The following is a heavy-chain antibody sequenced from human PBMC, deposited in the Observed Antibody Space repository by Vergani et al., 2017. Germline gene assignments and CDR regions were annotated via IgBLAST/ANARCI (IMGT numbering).Heavy chain of an antibody. V-gene: IGHV3-9*01. D-gene: IGHD6-13*01. CDR2: INWNSDSI. CDR1: GFTFDDYA. CDR3: VKDIAASGKYWYLDL. J-gene: IGHJ2*01. Sequence: EVQLVESGGGLVQPGRSLRLSCAASGFTFDDYAMHWVRQAPGKGLEWVSGINWNSDSIAYADSVKGRFTISRDNAKNSLYLQMNSLRAEDTALYYCVKDIAASGKYWYLDLWGRGTLVTVSS.